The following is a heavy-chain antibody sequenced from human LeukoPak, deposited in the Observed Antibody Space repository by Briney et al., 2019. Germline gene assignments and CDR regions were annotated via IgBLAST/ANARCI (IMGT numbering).Heavy chain of an antibody. CDR2: ISYDGSIE. D-gene: IGHD1-26*01. J-gene: IGHJ4*02. CDR3: ARVLGANVGGGFDY. Sequence: PGGSLRLSCAASGFTFSSYAMHWVRQAPGRGLEWVAVISYDGSIEYYADSLKGRFTISRDNSKNTLYLQMNSLRAEDTAVYYCARVLGANVGGGFDYWGQGTLVTVSS. CDR1: GFTFSSYA. V-gene: IGHV3-30*04.